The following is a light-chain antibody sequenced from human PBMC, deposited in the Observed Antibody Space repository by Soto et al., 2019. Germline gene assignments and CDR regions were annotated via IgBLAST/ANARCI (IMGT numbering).Light chain of an antibody. CDR1: QSVSSTY. Sequence: EIVLTQSPGTLSLSPGERATLSCRASQSVSSTYLAWYWQKPGQAPRLLIYGASSRATGIPDRFSGSGSGTDFTLTISRLEPEDFAVYYCQQHGSSPWTFGQGTKVEIK. CDR3: QQHGSSPWT. CDR2: GAS. J-gene: IGKJ1*01. V-gene: IGKV3-20*01.